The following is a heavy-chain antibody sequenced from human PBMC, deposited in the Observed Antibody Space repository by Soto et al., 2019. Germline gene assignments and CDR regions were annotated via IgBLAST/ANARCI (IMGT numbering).Heavy chain of an antibody. Sequence: ESFNICCQDSRYSCASSWIAGVRQMPGEGLDWMGIIYPGDSDTKYSPSFQGQVTISADKSISTAYLQWSSLKASDTAMYYCARPGLRYFDWGEGTLVTVSS. CDR2: IYPGDSDT. V-gene: IGHV5-51*01. CDR1: RYSCASSW. J-gene: IGHJ4*02. CDR3: ARPGLRYFD. D-gene: IGHD3-9*01.